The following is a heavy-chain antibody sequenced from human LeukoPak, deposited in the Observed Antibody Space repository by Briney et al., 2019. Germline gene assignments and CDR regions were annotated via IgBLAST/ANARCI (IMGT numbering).Heavy chain of an antibody. J-gene: IGHJ6*02. CDR2: IYYSGST. D-gene: IGHD4-17*01. V-gene: IGHV4-59*08. CDR1: GGSISSYY. Sequence: SETLSLTCSVSGGSISSYYWSWIRQPPGKGLEWIGYIYYSGSTNYNPSLKSRVTISADTSKNQFSLKLSSVTAADTAMYYCARIMNYGAYLYYGLDVWGQGTTVTVSS. CDR3: ARIMNYGAYLYYGLDV.